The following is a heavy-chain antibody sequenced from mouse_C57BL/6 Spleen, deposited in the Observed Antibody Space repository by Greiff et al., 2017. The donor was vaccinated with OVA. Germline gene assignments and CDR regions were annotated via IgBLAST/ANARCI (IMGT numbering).Heavy chain of an antibody. J-gene: IGHJ3*01. V-gene: IGHV14-1*01. CDR3: TTGTAQAAWFAY. CDR1: GFNIKDYY. CDR2: IDPEDGDT. D-gene: IGHD3-2*02. Sequence: VHVKQSGAELVRPGASVKLSCTASGFNIKDYYMHWVKQRPEQGLEWIGRIDPEDGDTEYAPKFQGKATMTADTSSNTAYLQLSSLTSEDTAVYYCTTGTAQAAWFAYWGQGTLVTVSA.